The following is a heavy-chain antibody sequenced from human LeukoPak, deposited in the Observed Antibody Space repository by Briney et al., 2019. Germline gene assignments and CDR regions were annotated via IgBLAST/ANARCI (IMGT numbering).Heavy chain of an antibody. D-gene: IGHD4/OR15-4a*01. Sequence: ASVKVSCKASGYTFTSYDINWVRQATGQGLEWMGWMNPNSGNTGYAQKFQGRVTITRNTSISTAYMELSSLRSEDTAVYYCARGKTGAQAFDIWGQGTMVTVSS. CDR3: ARGKTGAQAFDI. V-gene: IGHV1-8*01. CDR2: MNPNSGNT. J-gene: IGHJ3*02. CDR1: GYTFTSYD.